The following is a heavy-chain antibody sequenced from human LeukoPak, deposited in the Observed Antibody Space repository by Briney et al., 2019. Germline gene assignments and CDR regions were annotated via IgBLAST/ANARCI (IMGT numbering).Heavy chain of an antibody. V-gene: IGHV1-8*01. Sequence: ASVKVSCKASGYTFTSYDINWVRQATGQGLEWMGWMNPNSGNTGYAQKFQGRVTMTRNTSISTAYMELSSLRSEDTAVCYCARGESGLRFLEWSANLDYWGQGTLVTVSS. CDR2: MNPNSGNT. J-gene: IGHJ4*02. CDR3: ARGESGLRFLEWSANLDY. D-gene: IGHD3-3*01. CDR1: GYTFTSYD.